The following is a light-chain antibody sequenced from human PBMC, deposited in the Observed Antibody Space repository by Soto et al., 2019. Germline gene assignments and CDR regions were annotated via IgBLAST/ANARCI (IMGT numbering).Light chain of an antibody. J-gene: IGKJ5*01. CDR2: AAS. CDR3: QQTYTTPEIT. CDR1: QGISNY. V-gene: IGKV1-27*01. Sequence: DIQMTQSPSSLSASVGDRVTITRRASQGISNYLAWYQQKPGKVPKLLIYAASTLQSGVPTRFSGSGSGTDFTLTISSLQPEDFATYYCQQTYTTPEITFGQGTRLEIK.